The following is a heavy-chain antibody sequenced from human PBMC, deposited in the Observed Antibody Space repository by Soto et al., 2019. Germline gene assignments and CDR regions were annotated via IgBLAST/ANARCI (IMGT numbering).Heavy chain of an antibody. D-gene: IGHD2-15*01. CDR1: GGTFSSYA. V-gene: IGHV1-69*13. CDR3: ARGGYCSGGSCYLVDYYYYYGMDV. J-gene: IGHJ6*02. Sequence: SVKVSCKASGGTFSSYAISWVRQAPGQGLEWMGGIIPIFGTANYAQKFQGRVTITADESTSTAYMELSSLRSEDTAVCYCARGGYCSGGSCYLVDYYYYYGMDVWGQGTTVTVSS. CDR2: IIPIFGTA.